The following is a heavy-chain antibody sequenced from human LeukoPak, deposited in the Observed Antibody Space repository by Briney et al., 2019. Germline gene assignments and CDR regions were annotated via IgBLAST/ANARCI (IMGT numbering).Heavy chain of an antibody. CDR3: ARHSNDY. J-gene: IGHJ4*02. Sequence: SETLSLTCVVYGGSFSDYYWSWIRQPPGKGLEWIGEINHSGTTNFNPSLKSRVTISVDTSKNQFSLKLSSVTAADTAVYYCARHSNDYWGQGTLVTVSS. V-gene: IGHV4-34*01. CDR1: GGSFSDYY. CDR2: INHSGTT.